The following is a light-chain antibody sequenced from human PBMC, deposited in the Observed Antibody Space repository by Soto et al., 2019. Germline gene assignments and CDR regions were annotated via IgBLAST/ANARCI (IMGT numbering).Light chain of an antibody. CDR3: QQYNNWPPLT. V-gene: IGKV3-15*01. CDR1: QSVSSN. Sequence: EIVMTQSPATLSVSPGERATLSCRASQSVSSNLAWSQQKPGQAPRLLIYGASTRATGIPARFSGSGSGTEFTLTISSLKSEDFAVYYCQQYNNWPPLTFGGGTKVEIK. J-gene: IGKJ4*01. CDR2: GAS.